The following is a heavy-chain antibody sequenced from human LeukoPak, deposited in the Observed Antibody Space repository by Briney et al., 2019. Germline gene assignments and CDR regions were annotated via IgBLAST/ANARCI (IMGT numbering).Heavy chain of an antibody. CDR2: INHSGST. V-gene: IGHV4-34*01. Sequence: SETLSLTCAVYGGSFSGYYWSWIRQPPGKGLEWIGEINHSGSTNYNPSLKSRVTISVDTSKNQFSLKLSSVTAADTAVYYCARDRVRYFDDWGQGTLVTVSS. CDR1: GGSFSGYY. CDR3: ARDRVRYFDD. J-gene: IGHJ4*02. D-gene: IGHD3-9*01.